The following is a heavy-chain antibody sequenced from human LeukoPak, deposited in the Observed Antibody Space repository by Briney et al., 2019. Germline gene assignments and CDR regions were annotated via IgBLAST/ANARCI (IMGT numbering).Heavy chain of an antibody. D-gene: IGHD2-2*01. CDR2: ISSSGSVI. V-gene: IGHV3-48*03. CDR3: TAATGYFDY. Sequence: GGSLRLSCAASGFSFSSYEMNWVRQAPGKGLEWVSYISSSGSVIYYADSVKGRFTISRDNSKNTLYLQMNSLRAEDTAVYYCTAATGYFDYWGQGTLVTVSS. CDR1: GFSFSSYE. J-gene: IGHJ4*02.